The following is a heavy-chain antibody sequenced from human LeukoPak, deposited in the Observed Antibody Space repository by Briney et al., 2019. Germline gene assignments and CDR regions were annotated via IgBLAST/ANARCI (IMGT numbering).Heavy chain of an antibody. CDR2: IYTSGST. CDR3: ARDVSDSSDYSYVYYYYMDV. V-gene: IGHV4-61*02. Sequence: PSETLSLTCTVSGGSISSGSYYWSWIRQPAGKGLEWIGRIYTSGSTNYNPSLKSRVTISVDTSKNQFSLKLSSVTAADTAVYYCARDVSDSSDYSYVYYYYMDVWGRGTTVTISS. CDR1: GGSISSGSYY. D-gene: IGHD3-22*01. J-gene: IGHJ6*03.